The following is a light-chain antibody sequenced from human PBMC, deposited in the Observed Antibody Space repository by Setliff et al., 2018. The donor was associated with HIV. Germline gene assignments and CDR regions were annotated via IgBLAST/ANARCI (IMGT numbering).Light chain of an antibody. Sequence: QSALTQPRSVSGSPGQSVTISCTGTSSDVGAYNYVSWYQHHPGKAPKVMIYDVTKRPSGVPDRFSGSKSGNTASLTISGLQAEDEADYYCCSYAGTYTFEVLFGGGTRSPS. V-gene: IGLV2-11*01. CDR3: CSYAGTYTFEVL. J-gene: IGLJ2*01. CDR2: DVT. CDR1: SSDVGAYNY.